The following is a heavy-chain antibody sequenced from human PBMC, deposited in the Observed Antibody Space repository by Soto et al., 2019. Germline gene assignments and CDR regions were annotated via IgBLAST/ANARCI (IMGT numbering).Heavy chain of an antibody. Sequence: QVQLVQSGAEVKKPGASVKVSCKASGYTFTSYGISWVRQAPGQGLEWMGWISAYNGNTNYAQKLQGRVTMTTDTATSIDYMELRSLRSDDRAVYYWARLRGLRGGSERIFGYWGQGTLVTVSS. CDR3: ARLRGLRGGSERIFGY. CDR2: ISAYNGNT. J-gene: IGHJ4*02. V-gene: IGHV1-18*01. D-gene: IGHD3-16*01. CDR1: GYTFTSYG.